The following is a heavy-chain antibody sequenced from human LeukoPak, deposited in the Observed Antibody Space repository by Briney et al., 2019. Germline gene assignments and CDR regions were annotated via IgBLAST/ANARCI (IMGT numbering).Heavy chain of an antibody. D-gene: IGHD2-2*01. CDR1: GFTFSDYY. CDR3: AKEDCSSTSCYRDYYYYGMDV. V-gene: IGHV3-11*04. CDR2: ISSSGSTI. Sequence: GGSLRLSCAASGFTFSDYYMSWIRQAPGKGLEWISYISSSGSTIYYADSVKGRFTISRDNSKNTLYLQMNSLRAEDTAVYYCAKEDCSSTSCYRDYYYYGMDVWGQGTRSPSP. J-gene: IGHJ6*02.